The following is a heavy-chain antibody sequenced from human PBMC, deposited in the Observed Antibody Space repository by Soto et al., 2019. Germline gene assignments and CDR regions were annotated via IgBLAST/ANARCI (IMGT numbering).Heavy chain of an antibody. V-gene: IGHV1-69*06. J-gene: IGHJ4*02. CDR2: IIPIFGTA. Sequence: QVQLVQSGAEVKKPGSSVKVSCKASGGTFSSYAISWVRQAPGQGLEWMGGIIPIFGTANYAQKFQGRVTITADKSTSTAYMELSSLRSEDTAVYYCARALRAKIVGATMDVQPYYFDYWGQGTLVTVSS. D-gene: IGHD1-26*01. CDR1: GGTFSSYA. CDR3: ARALRAKIVGATMDVQPYYFDY.